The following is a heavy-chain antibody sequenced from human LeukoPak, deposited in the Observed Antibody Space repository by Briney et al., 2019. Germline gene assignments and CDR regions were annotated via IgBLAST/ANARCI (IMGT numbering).Heavy chain of an antibody. D-gene: IGHD3-10*01. CDR2: TSGSGGST. V-gene: IGHV3-23*01. Sequence: SGGSLRLSCAASGFTFSSYAMSWVRQAPGKGLEWVSATSGSGGSTYYADSVKGRFTISRDNSKNTLYLQMNSLRAEDTAVYYCAKASDYMVRVDFDYWGQGTLVTVSS. J-gene: IGHJ4*02. CDR3: AKASDYMVRVDFDY. CDR1: GFTFSSYA.